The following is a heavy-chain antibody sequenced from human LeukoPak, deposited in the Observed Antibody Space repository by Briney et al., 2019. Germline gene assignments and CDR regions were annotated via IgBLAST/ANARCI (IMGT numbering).Heavy chain of an antibody. V-gene: IGHV3-48*03. D-gene: IGHD1-26*01. CDR2: ISSIATTI. J-gene: IGHJ4*02. Sequence: GGSLRLSCAASGFTFSSYEMNWVRQAPGNVFELFSYISSIATTIYYAASLKARFTISRDNAKNSLYLQMNSLRAEDTAVYYCARGERGDYWGQGTLVTVSS. CDR1: GFTFSSYE. CDR3: ARGERGDY.